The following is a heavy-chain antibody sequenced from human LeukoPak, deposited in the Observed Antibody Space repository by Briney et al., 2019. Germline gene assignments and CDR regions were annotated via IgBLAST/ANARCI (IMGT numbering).Heavy chain of an antibody. D-gene: IGHD5-24*01. V-gene: IGHV3-23*01. Sequence: PGGSLRLSCAASGFIFSSYWMHWVRQAPGKGLVWVSAISGSGGTTYYADSVKGRFTISRDNAKNSLYLQMNSLRAEDTALYYCAKDMGAGGWLQPTDAFDIWGQGTMVTVSS. CDR3: AKDMGAGGWLQPTDAFDI. J-gene: IGHJ3*02. CDR2: ISGSGGTT. CDR1: GFIFSSYW.